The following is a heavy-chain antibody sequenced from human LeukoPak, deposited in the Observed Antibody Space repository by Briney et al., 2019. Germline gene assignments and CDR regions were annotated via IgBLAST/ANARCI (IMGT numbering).Heavy chain of an antibody. CDR1: GGSISSYY. J-gene: IGHJ5*02. CDR3: ARERVVPAAMGINWFDP. V-gene: IGHV4-4*07. Sequence: PSETLSLICTVSGGSISSYYWSWIRQPAGKGLEWIGRIYTSGSTNYNPSLKSRVTMSVDTSKNQFSLKLSSVTAADTAVYYCARERVVPAAMGINWFDPWGQGTLVTVSS. D-gene: IGHD2-2*01. CDR2: IYTSGST.